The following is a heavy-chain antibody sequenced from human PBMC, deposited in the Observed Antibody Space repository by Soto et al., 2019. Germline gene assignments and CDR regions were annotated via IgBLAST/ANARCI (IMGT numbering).Heavy chain of an antibody. V-gene: IGHV4-59*08. CDR3: ARPTVTTTSDAFDI. J-gene: IGHJ3*02. D-gene: IGHD4-17*01. CDR1: GGSISSYY. CDR2: IYYSGTT. Sequence: SETLSLTCTVSGGSISSYYWSWIRQPPGKGLEWIGYIYYSGTTNYNPSLKSRVTISVDTSKNQFSLKLSSVTAADTAVYYCARPTVTTTSDAFDIWGQGTMVTVSS.